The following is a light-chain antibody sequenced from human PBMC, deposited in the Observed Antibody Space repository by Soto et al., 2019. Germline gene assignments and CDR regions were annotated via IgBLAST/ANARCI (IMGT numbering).Light chain of an antibody. CDR2: GAS. CDR1: QSVASRN. Sequence: EIVLTQSPGTLSLSPGERATLSCRASQSVASRNLAWYQQKSGQAPRLLIYGASSRAIHTPDRFSGSGSGTDFTLTISGLEPEDFAVYYCQHFGNSLWTFSQGTKVEI. J-gene: IGKJ1*01. V-gene: IGKV3-20*01. CDR3: QHFGNSLWT.